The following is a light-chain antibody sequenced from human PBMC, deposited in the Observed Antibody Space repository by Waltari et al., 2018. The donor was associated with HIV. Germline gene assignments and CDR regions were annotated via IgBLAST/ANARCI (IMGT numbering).Light chain of an antibody. J-gene: IGLJ3*02. CDR3: QVWDYNSDRWV. Sequence: SYVLTQPPSVSVAPGQTARIPCGGNNHGTKNMHWYQHRPGQAPVLVVSDDSDRPSDIPERFSGSNSANTATLSISRVEAGDEADYYCQVWDYNSDRWVFGGGTKLTVL. CDR2: DDS. V-gene: IGLV3-21*02. CDR1: NHGTKN.